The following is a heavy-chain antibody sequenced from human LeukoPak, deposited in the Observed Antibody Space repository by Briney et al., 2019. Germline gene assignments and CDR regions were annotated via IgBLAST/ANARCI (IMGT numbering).Heavy chain of an antibody. V-gene: IGHV3-30-3*01. J-gene: IGHJ4*02. Sequence: GRSLRLSCAASGFTFSSYAMHWVRQAPGKGLEWVAVISYDGSNKYYADSVKGRFTISRDNSKNTLYLQMNSLRVEDTAVYYCAKDPMFYYDSSGHPSYFDYWGQGTLVTVSS. CDR2: ISYDGSNK. CDR1: GFTFSSYA. CDR3: AKDPMFYYDSSGHPSYFDY. D-gene: IGHD3-22*01.